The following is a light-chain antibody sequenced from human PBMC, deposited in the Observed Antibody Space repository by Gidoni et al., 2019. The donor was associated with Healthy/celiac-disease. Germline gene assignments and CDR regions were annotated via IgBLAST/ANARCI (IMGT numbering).Light chain of an antibody. J-gene: IGKJ4*01. CDR2: DAS. CDR1: QSVSSY. CDR3: QQRSNWPGLT. Sequence: EIVLTQSPATLSLSPGERATRSCRASQSVSSYLAWYQQKPGQAPRLLIYDASNRATGIPARFSGSGSGTDFTLTISSLEPEDLAVYYCQQRSNWPGLTFGGGTKVEIK. V-gene: IGKV3-11*01.